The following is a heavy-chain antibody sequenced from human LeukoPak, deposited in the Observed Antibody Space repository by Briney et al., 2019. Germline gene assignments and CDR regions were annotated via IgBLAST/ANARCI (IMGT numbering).Heavy chain of an antibody. D-gene: IGHD3-22*01. CDR2: IYPGDSDT. J-gene: IGHJ5*02. CDR1: GYSFTSYW. CDR3: ARQASYLYYYYSSGYYSNWFDP. V-gene: IGHV5-51*01. Sequence: GESLKISCKGSGYSFTSYWIGWVRQMPGKGLEWMGIIYPGDSDTRYSPSFQGQVTISADKSISTAYLQWSSLKASDTAMYYCARQASYLYYYYSSGYYSNWFDPWGQGTLVTVSS.